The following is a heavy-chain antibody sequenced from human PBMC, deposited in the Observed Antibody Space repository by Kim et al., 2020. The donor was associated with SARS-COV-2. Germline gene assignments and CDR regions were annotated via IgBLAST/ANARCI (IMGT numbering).Heavy chain of an antibody. CDR3: ARVGAGYSSSSDAFDI. Sequence: KVQGRVTMTTDTSTSTAYMELRSLRSDDTAVYYCARVGAGYSSSSDAFDIWGQGTMVTVSS. J-gene: IGHJ3*02. V-gene: IGHV1-18*01. D-gene: IGHD6-6*01.